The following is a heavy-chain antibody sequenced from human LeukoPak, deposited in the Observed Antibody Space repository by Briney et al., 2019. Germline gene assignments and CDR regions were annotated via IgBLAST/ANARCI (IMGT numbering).Heavy chain of an antibody. CDR1: GGSISSYY. D-gene: IGHD3-10*01. CDR3: ARDGRYYGSGSYYTYYYYGMDV. Sequence: SETLSLTCTVSGGSISSYYWSWIRQPAGKGLEWIGRIYTSASTNYNPSLKSRVTMSVDTSKNQFSLKLSSVTAADTAVYYCARDGRYYGSGSYYTYYYYGMDVWGQGTTVTVSS. CDR2: IYTSAST. V-gene: IGHV4-4*07. J-gene: IGHJ6*02.